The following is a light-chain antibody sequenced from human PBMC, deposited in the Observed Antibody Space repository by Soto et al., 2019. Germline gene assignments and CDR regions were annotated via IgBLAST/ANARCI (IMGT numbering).Light chain of an antibody. Sequence: DIQMTQSPSSLSASVGDRVTITCRASQSISSYLNWYQQKPGKAPKLLIYAASSLQSGVPSRFRGSGSGTDFTLTISSLQPEDFATYYCQQSFSTPITFGQGTRLDIK. CDR1: QSISSY. CDR3: QQSFSTPIT. V-gene: IGKV1-39*01. CDR2: AAS. J-gene: IGKJ5*01.